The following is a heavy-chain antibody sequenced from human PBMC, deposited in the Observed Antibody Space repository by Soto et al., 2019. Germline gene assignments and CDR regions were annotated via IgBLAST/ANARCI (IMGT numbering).Heavy chain of an antibody. Sequence: ASVKVSCKASGYTFTTYGITWLRQAPGQGPEWMGWISTYNGDTNYAQKLQGRVTMTTDTSTGTAYMELRTLRSDDTAVYYCANGYYDFWSGYESHYYYGMDVWGQGTTVTVSS. CDR2: ISTYNGDT. CDR3: ANGYYDFWSGYESHYYYGMDV. V-gene: IGHV1-18*01. D-gene: IGHD3-3*01. J-gene: IGHJ6*02. CDR1: GYTFTTYG.